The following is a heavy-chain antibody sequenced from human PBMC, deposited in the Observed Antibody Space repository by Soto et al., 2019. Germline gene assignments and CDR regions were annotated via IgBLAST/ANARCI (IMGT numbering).Heavy chain of an antibody. CDR2: MNPNSGNT. D-gene: IGHD3-3*01. J-gene: IGHJ3*01. CDR1: GYTFTSYD. V-gene: IGHV1-8*01. CDR3: ARGRIFVSRNDVFDL. Sequence: ASVKVSWKASGYTFTSYDISWVRQATGQGLEWMGWMNPNSGNTGYAQEFQGRVTMTRNTSIGTAYMELSSLRSEDTAVYYCARGRIFVSRNDVFDLWGQGTTVTVSS.